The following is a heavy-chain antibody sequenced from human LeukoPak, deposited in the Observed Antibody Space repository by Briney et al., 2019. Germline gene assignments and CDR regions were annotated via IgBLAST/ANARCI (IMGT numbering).Heavy chain of an antibody. D-gene: IGHD3-10*01. CDR1: GFTFSRHG. Sequence: PGGSLRLSCAASGFTFSRHGMHWVRQAPGKGLEWVVVIWYDATEKFYVDSVKGRFTVSRDNSKNTLYLQMNSLRTEDTAVYYCARGSGLVVRGDNFDYWGQGTLVTVSS. CDR3: ARGSGLVVRGDNFDY. CDR2: IWYDATEK. V-gene: IGHV3-33*01. J-gene: IGHJ4*02.